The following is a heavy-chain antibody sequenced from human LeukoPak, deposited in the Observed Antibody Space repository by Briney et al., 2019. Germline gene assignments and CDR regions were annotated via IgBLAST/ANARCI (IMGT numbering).Heavy chain of an antibody. J-gene: IGHJ4*02. D-gene: IGHD2-21*01. V-gene: IGHV4-59*11. Sequence: SETLSLTCTVSGGSIGSHYWSWIRQAPGKGLEYVGYIYYTGSTNYSPSLKSRVTISVDTSKNQFSLKLSSVTAADTAVYYCARGVVIAPQTFDYWGQGTLVTVSS. CDR2: IYYTGST. CDR3: ARGVVIAPQTFDY. CDR1: GGSIGSHY.